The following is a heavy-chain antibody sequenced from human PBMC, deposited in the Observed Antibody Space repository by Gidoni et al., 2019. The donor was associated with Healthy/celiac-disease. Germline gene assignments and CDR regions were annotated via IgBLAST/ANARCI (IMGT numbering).Heavy chain of an antibody. CDR1: EGTFSSYA. V-gene: IGHV1-69*01. J-gene: IGHJ6*02. CDR3: ARASDCSSTSCYTAGITAHYYYYGMDV. Sequence: GCTVKLSRKASEGTFSSYAISWVRQAPGQGLEWRGGIIPILGTANYAQKFQGRVTITADESTSTAYMELSSLRSEDTAVYYCARASDCSSTSCYTAGITAHYYYYGMDVWGQGTTVTVSS. D-gene: IGHD2-2*02. CDR2: IIPILGTA.